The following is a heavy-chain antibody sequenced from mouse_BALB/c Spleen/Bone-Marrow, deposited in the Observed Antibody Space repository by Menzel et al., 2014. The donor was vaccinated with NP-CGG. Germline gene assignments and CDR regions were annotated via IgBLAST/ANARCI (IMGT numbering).Heavy chain of an antibody. CDR2: ISSGSNTI. J-gene: IGHJ2*01. CDR1: GFTFSSFG. V-gene: IGHV5-17*02. CDR3: TRGGNWEDFDY. Sequence: VQLKESGGGLVQPGGARKLSCAASGFTFSSFGMHWVRQAPERGLEWVAYISSGSNTIFYADTVKGRFTISRDNPKNTLFLQMTSLRSEDTAMYYCTRGGNWEDFDYWGQGTTLTVSS. D-gene: IGHD4-1*01.